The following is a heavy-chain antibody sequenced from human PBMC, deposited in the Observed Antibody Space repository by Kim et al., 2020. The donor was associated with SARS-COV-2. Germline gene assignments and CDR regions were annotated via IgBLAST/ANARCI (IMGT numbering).Heavy chain of an antibody. J-gene: IGHJ4*02. D-gene: IGHD4-17*01. V-gene: IGHV4-31*02. Sequence: KSRVTISVDTSNNQFSLKLSSVTAADTAVYYCARVHVRAYGDYDEGDFDYWGQGTLVTVSS. CDR3: ARVHVRAYGDYDEGDFDY.